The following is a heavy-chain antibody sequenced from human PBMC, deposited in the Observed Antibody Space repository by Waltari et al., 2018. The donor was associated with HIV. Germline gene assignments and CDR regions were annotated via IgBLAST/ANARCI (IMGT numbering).Heavy chain of an antibody. V-gene: IGHV4-39*07. CDR1: GASIPNISYY. Sequence: QVQLQESGPGLVKPSETLSLTCTVSGASIPNISYYWGWIRQPPEKGLDWIGTMYYRGSTYYNPSLKSRITISLDTSRNQLSLKLNSVTAADTAVYFCARERIVGATSHYFDYWGRGTLVTVSS. J-gene: IGHJ4*02. CDR3: ARERIVGATSHYFDY. D-gene: IGHD1-26*01. CDR2: MYYRGST.